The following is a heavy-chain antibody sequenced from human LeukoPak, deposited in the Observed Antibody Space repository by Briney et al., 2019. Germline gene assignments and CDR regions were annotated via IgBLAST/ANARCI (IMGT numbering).Heavy chain of an antibody. D-gene: IGHD4-17*01. J-gene: IGHJ3*02. V-gene: IGHV3-74*01. CDR2: INSDGSST. CDR1: GFTFSSYW. Sequence: GGSLRLSCAASGFTFSSYWMYWVRQAPGKGLVSVSRINSDGSSTSYADSVKGRCSISRDNAKNTLYLQMNSLRAEDTAVYYCTFSSYGDHVGVDAFDIWGQGTMVTVSS. CDR3: TFSSYGDHVGVDAFDI.